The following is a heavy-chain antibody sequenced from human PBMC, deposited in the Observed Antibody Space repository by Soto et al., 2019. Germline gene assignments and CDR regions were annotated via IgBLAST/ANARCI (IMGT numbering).Heavy chain of an antibody. CDR2: INPNSGGT. J-gene: IGHJ6*02. CDR1: GYTFTGYY. CDR3: ARSNPYYYYYGMDV. V-gene: IGHV1-2*04. D-gene: IGHD2-8*01. Sequence: ASVKVSCKASGYTFTGYYMHWVRQAPGQGLEWMGWINPNSGGTNYAQKFQGWVTMTRDTSISTAYMELSRLRSDDTAVYYCARSNPYYYYYGMDVCGQGTTVTVSS.